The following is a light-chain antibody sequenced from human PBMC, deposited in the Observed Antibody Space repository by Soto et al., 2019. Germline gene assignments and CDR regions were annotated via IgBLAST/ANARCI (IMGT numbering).Light chain of an antibody. CDR1: SSDVGGYTY. CDR2: EVS. J-gene: IGLJ1*01. V-gene: IGLV2-14*01. CDR3: CSYAGSYTFGV. Sequence: QSVLTQPASVSGSPGQSITISCTGTSSDVGGYTYVSWYQQHPGKAPKLMIYEVSNRPSGVSNRFSGSKSGNTASLTISGLQAEDEADYYCCSYAGSYTFGVFGTGTKVTV.